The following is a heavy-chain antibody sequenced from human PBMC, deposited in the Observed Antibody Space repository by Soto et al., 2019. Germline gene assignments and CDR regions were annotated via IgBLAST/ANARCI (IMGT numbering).Heavy chain of an antibody. J-gene: IGHJ4*02. D-gene: IGHD6-19*01. CDR2: IYSSGTT. V-gene: IGHV4-59*12. CDR3: ARGLSTHIAVAGMGYFDS. Sequence: SETLSLTCTVSGGSIDNYYWSWIRQPPGKGLEWIGYIYSSGTTNYNSSLKGRVTISVDTSRSHFSLQLTSVTAADTAVYYCARGLSTHIAVAGMGYFDSWGQGTLVTVS. CDR1: GGSIDNYY.